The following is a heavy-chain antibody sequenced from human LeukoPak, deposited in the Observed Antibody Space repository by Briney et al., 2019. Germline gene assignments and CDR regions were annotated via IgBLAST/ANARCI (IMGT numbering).Heavy chain of an antibody. CDR2: ISYDGSNK. CDR3: ARAAGDYSFNYYYYYGMDV. CDR1: GFTFSSYA. V-gene: IGHV3-30-3*01. J-gene: IGHJ6*02. Sequence: GGSLRLSCAASGFTFSSYAMHWVRQAPGKGLEWVAVISYDGSNKYYADSVKGRFTISRDNSKNTLYLQMNSLRAEDTAVYYCARAAGDYSFNYYYYYGMDVWGQGATVTVSS. D-gene: IGHD4-11*01.